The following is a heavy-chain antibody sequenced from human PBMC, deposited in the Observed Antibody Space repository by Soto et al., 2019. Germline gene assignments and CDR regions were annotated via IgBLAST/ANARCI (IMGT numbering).Heavy chain of an antibody. CDR1: GFTFSVYS. D-gene: IGHD3-10*01. V-gene: IGHV3-21*01. CDR2: IDDSSTYL. J-gene: IGHJ4*02. CDR3: ARDVRPGGYYFDS. Sequence: GGSLRLSCAASGFTFSVYSMNCFRQPPGKGLEWLSSIDDSSTYLFYADSVTGRFTISRDNAKNSLYLQMNSLRVEDTAVYYWARDVRPGGYYFDSWGQGALVTVSS.